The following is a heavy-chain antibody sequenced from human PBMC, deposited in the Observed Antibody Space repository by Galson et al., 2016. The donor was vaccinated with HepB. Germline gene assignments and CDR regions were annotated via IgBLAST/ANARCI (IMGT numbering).Heavy chain of an antibody. CDR2: INDNGRYL. CDR3: VKDLAGTYSFDY. V-gene: IGHV3-64D*06. D-gene: IGHD1-26*01. J-gene: IGHJ4*02. CDR1: GFTFSAYA. Sequence: SLRLSCAASGFTFSAYAMHWVRQAPGKGLEYPSGINDNGRYLHYADSVKGRFTISRDDSKNTVYLQMTSPRPDDPAVFHCVKDLAGTYSFDYWAQGTLVTVSS.